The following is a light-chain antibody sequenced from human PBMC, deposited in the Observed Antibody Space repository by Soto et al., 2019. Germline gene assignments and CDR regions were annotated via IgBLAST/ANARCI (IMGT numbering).Light chain of an antibody. CDR1: QSISSW. CDR3: QQYNNYPLT. Sequence: DIQVTQSPSTLSASVRDRVTITCRASQSISSWLAWYQQKAGKAPKLLIYKASSLESGVPSRFSGSGSGTEFTLTISSLQPEDFATYYCQQYNNYPLTFGGGTKVDIK. CDR2: KAS. V-gene: IGKV1-5*03. J-gene: IGKJ4*01.